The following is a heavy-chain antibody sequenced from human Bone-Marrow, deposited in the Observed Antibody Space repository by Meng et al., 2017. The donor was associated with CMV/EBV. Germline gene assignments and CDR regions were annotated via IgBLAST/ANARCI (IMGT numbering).Heavy chain of an antibody. D-gene: IGHD6-6*01. J-gene: IGHJ6*02. V-gene: IGHV1-18*01. CDR2: ISAYNGNT. CDR1: GYTFTSYG. Sequence: ASVKVSCKASGYTFTSYGISWVRQAPGQGLEWMGWISAYNGNTNYAQKLQGRVTITTDESTSTAYMELSSLRSEDTAVYYCARVWGMDSSPSPYYYYGMDVWGQGTTVTVSS. CDR3: ARVWGMDSSPSPYYYYGMDV.